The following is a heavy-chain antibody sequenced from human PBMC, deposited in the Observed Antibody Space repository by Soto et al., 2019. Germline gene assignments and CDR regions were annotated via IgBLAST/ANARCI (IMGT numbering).Heavy chain of an antibody. Sequence: QVQLVESGGGVVQPGRSLRLSCVASGFTFSSYGMHWVRQAPGKGLEWVAVISYDGSNKYYADSVKGRFTISRDNSKNTLYLQMNSLRAEDTAVYYCAKDDAGSGSYYKADDYWGQGTLVTVSS. D-gene: IGHD3-10*01. CDR1: GFTFSSYG. CDR2: ISYDGSNK. V-gene: IGHV3-30*18. CDR3: AKDDAGSGSYYKADDY. J-gene: IGHJ4*02.